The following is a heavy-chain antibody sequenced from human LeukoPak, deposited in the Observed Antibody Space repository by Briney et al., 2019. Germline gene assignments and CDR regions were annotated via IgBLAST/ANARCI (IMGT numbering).Heavy chain of an antibody. V-gene: IGHV4-34*01. CDR2: INHSGST. J-gene: IGHJ4*02. CDR3: ARGRRVIGFDY. D-gene: IGHD2-21*01. Sequence: SETLSLTCAVYGGSFSGYYWSWIRQPPGKGLEWIGEINHSGSTNYNPSLKSRVTILIDTSKNQFSLKLSSVTAADTAVYYCARGRRVIGFDYWGQGTLVTVSS. CDR1: GGSFSGYY.